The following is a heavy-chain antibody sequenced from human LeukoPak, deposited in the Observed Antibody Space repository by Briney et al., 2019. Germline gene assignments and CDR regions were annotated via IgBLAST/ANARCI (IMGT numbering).Heavy chain of an antibody. V-gene: IGHV3-53*01. CDR2: IYSGGST. CDR1: GFTVSNY. Sequence: GGSLRLSCAASGFTVSNYMTWVRQAPGKGLEWVSVIYSGGSTYYADSVKGRFTISRDNSKNTLYLQMNSLRAEDTAVYYCASRIAAAPGYWGQGTLVTVSS. CDR3: ASRIAAAPGY. D-gene: IGHD6-13*01. J-gene: IGHJ4*02.